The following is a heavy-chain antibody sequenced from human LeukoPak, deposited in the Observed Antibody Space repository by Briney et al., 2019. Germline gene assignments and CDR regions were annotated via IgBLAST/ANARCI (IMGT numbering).Heavy chain of an antibody. CDR3: AREGPRGNSQFDY. CDR2: IWYDGSNK. J-gene: IGHJ4*02. Sequence: GRSLRLSCAASGFTFSSYGMHWVRQAPGKGLEWVALIWYDGSNKYYTDSVKGRLTISRNNSKNTLYLQMNSLRAEDTAIYYCAREGPRGNSQFDYWGQGTLVTVSS. D-gene: IGHD2/OR15-2a*01. CDR1: GFTFSSYG. V-gene: IGHV3-33*01.